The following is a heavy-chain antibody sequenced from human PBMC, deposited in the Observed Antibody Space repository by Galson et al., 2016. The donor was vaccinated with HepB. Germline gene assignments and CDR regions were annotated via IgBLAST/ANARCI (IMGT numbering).Heavy chain of an antibody. CDR2: IYYRGST. Sequence: SETLSLTCTVSDGSINSGSDYWGWIRQSPGKGLEWIGSIYYRGSTYYNPSLKSRVTISVDTSKNQFSLKLNSVTAADTAVYYCARQNYDYVWGSYRYTGFGRDAGFQDWGQGTLVAVSS. V-gene: IGHV4-39*01. J-gene: IGHJ1*01. D-gene: IGHD3-16*02. CDR1: DGSINSGSDY. CDR3: ARQNYDYVWGSYRYTGFGRDAGFQD.